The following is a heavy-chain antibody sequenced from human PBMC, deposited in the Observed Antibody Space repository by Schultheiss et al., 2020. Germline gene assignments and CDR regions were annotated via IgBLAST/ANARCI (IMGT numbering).Heavy chain of an antibody. CDR1: GFTFSSYD. J-gene: IGHJ6*02. CDR3: AREWRLHTAMVNYYYGMDV. D-gene: IGHD5-18*01. Sequence: GGSLRLSCAASGFTFSSYDMHWVRQATGKGLEWVSAIGTAGDTYYPGSVKGRFTISRENAKNSLYLQMNSLRAEDTAVYYCAREWRLHTAMVNYYYGMDVWGQGTTVTVSS. V-gene: IGHV3-13*04. CDR2: IGTAGDT.